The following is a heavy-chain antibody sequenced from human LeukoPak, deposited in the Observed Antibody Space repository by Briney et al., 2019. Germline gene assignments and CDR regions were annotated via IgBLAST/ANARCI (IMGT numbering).Heavy chain of an antibody. D-gene: IGHD3-10*01. V-gene: IGHV3-53*01. Sequence: GGSLRLSCAASGFTFSDYYMSWIRQAPGKGLEWVSVIYSGGSTYYADSVKGRFTISRDNSKNTLYLQMNSLRAEDTAVYYCARDGVWFGEFYGMDVWGQGTTVTVSS. CDR3: ARDGVWFGEFYGMDV. CDR2: IYSGGST. J-gene: IGHJ6*02. CDR1: GFTFSDYY.